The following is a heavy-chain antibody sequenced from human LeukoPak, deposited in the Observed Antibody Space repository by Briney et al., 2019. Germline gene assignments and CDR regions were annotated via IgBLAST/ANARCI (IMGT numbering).Heavy chain of an antibody. D-gene: IGHD3-10*01. V-gene: IGHV3-30-3*01. Sequence: GRSLRLSCAASGFTFSSHAIHWVRQAPGKGLEWVAVMSYDGNRKYYADSVKGRFTISRDNSKNTLYLEMNNLKIEDTAVYHCARDGDTAIRGVNFDYWGQGTLVTVSS. CDR2: MSYDGNRK. CDR3: ARDGDTAIRGVNFDY. CDR1: GFTFSSHA. J-gene: IGHJ4*02.